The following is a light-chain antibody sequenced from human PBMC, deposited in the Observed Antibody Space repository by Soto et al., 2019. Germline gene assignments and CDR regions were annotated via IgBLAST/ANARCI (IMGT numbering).Light chain of an antibody. J-gene: IGKJ1*01. CDR1: QTISSW. V-gene: IGKV1-5*03. CDR3: QQYSSYWT. CDR2: KAS. Sequence: DIQMTQSPSTLSGSVGDRVTITCRASQTISSWLAWYQQKPGKAPKLLIYKASTLESGVPSRFSGSGSGTEFTLTISSLQPEDFASYYCQQYSSYWTFGQGTKVDIK.